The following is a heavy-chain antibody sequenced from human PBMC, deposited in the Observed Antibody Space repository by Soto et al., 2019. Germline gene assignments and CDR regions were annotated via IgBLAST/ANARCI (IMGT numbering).Heavy chain of an antibody. CDR2: ISSSSSTI. D-gene: IGHD2-2*01. CDR1: GFTFSSYS. CDR3: ARDMGYCSSTSCHGPPPFDY. J-gene: IGHJ4*02. V-gene: IGHV3-48*01. Sequence: GGSLRLSCAASGFTFSSYSMNWVRQAPGKGLEWVSYISSSSSTIYYADSVKGRFTISRDNAKNSLYLQMNSLRAEDTAVYYCARDMGYCSSTSCHGPPPFDYWGQGTLVTVSS.